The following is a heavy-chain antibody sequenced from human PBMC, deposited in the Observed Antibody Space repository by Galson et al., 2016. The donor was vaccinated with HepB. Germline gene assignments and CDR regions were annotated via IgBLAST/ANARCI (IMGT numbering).Heavy chain of an antibody. CDR1: GFTFSNYA. CDR2: IWCDGSHQ. CDR3: AKEGRQYGDYDFDH. J-gene: IGHJ4*02. Sequence: SLRLSCAASGFTFSNYAMHWVRQAPGKGLEWVAVIWCDGSHQYYGDSVKGRFTISRDNSKNTLYLQMNSLRAEDTAVYYCAKEGRQYGDYDFDHWGQGTLVTVSS. D-gene: IGHD4-17*01. V-gene: IGHV3-33*06.